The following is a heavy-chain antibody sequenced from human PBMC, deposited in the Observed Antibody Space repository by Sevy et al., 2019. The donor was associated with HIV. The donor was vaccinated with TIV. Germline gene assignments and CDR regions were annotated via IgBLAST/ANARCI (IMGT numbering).Heavy chain of an antibody. CDR1: GLNFDDYG. D-gene: IGHD2-21*02. CDR3: ARERSCGGDCYYFDY. CDR2: INWNGVGT. V-gene: IGHV3-20*04. J-gene: IGHJ4*02. Sequence: GGSLRLSCAASGLNFDDYGMSWVRQAPGKGLEWVSAINWNGVGTSYADSVKGRLTISRDNAKNSLYVQMNSLGAEDTALYYCARERSCGGDCYYFDYWGQGTLVTVSS.